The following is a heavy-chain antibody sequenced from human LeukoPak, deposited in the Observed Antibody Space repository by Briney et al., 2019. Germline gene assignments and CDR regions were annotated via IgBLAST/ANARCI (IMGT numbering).Heavy chain of an antibody. Sequence: PSETLSLTCTVSGGSISIYYWSWIRQPPGKGLEWIGYIYYSGSTNYNPSLKSRVTISVDTSKNQFSLKLSSVTAADTAVYYCARGGWYDFWSGYYAFDYWGQGTLVTVSS. CDR1: GGSISIYY. J-gene: IGHJ4*02. D-gene: IGHD3-3*01. CDR2: IYYSGST. V-gene: IGHV4-59*01. CDR3: ARGGWYDFWSGYYAFDY.